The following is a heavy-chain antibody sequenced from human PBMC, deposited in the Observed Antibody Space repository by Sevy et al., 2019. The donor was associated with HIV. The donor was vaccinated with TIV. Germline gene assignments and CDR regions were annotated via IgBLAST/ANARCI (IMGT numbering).Heavy chain of an antibody. CDR1: GLTFSSYW. CDR2: INQGGSQE. CDR3: ATILPAGVPAEYFQH. J-gene: IGHJ1*01. V-gene: IGHV3-7*01. D-gene: IGHD2-2*01. Sequence: GGSLRLSCAASGLTFSSYWMTWVRQAPGKGLEWVANINQGGSQEYYVDSVKGRFTISRDNAKNSLYLLINSLRAEDTAVYYCATILPAGVPAEYFQHWGQGTLVTVSS.